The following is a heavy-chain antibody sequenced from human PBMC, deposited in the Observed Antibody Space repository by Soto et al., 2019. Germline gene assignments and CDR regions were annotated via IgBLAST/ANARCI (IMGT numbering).Heavy chain of an antibody. CDR1: GFTFSSYP. Sequence: GGSLRLSCAAPGFTFSSYPMGWARQAPGKGLDWVSAISGSGGSTYYADSVKGRFTISRDNSKNTLYLQMNSLRAEDTAVYYCAKPDSSGWFNFDYWGQGTLVTVSS. D-gene: IGHD6-19*01. J-gene: IGHJ4*02. V-gene: IGHV3-23*01. CDR2: ISGSGGST. CDR3: AKPDSSGWFNFDY.